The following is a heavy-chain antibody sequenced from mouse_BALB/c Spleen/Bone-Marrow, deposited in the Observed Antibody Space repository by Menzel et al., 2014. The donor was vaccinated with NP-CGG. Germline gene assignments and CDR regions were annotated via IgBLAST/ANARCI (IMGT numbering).Heavy chain of an antibody. J-gene: IGHJ4*01. V-gene: IGHV2-9*02. Sequence: VKLMESGPGLVAPSQSLSITCTVSGFSLTSYGVHWVRQPPGKGPEWLGVIWAGGSTNYNSALMSRLSISKDNSKSQVFLKMNSLQTDDTAMYYCARVTTATGGMDYWGQGTSVTVSS. CDR1: GFSLTSYG. D-gene: IGHD1-2*01. CDR2: IWAGGST. CDR3: ARVTTATGGMDY.